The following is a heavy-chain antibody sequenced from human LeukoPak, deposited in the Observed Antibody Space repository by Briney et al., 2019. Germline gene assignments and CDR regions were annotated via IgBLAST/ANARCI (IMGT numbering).Heavy chain of an antibody. CDR3: ARYDYVWGSYRYAAYDI. V-gene: IGHV1-8*01. Sequence: GASVKVSCKASGYTFTSYDINWVRQATGQGLEWMGWMNPNSGNTGYAQKFQGRVTMTRNTSISTAYMELSSLRSEDTAVYYCARYDYVWGSYRYAAYDIWGQGTMVTVSS. D-gene: IGHD3-16*02. J-gene: IGHJ3*02. CDR2: MNPNSGNT. CDR1: GYTFTSYD.